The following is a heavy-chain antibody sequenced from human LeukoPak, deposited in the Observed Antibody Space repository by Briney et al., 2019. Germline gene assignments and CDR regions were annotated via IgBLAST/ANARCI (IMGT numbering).Heavy chain of an antibody. CDR1: GASISSYY. V-gene: IGHV4-59*01. J-gene: IGHJ4*02. D-gene: IGHD2-21*02. CDR2: IHYSGST. Sequence: SETLSLTCTVSGASISSYYWSWIRQPPGKGLEWIRYIHYSGSTNYNRSLKSRVTISVDTSKNQFSLKVTSVTAADTAVYYCARDTMGDGYGYFDYWGQGTLVTVSS. CDR3: ARDTMGDGYGYFDY.